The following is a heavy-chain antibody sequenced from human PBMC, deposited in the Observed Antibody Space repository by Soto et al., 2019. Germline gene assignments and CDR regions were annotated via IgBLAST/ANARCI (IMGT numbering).Heavy chain of an antibody. V-gene: IGHV1-8*01. CDR2: MNPNSGKT. J-gene: IGHJ4*02. Sequence: QVQLVQSGAEVKKPGASVKVSCKASGYTFTSYALNWVRQATGQGLEWMGWMNPNSGKTGYAQKFQGRVTMTRHTSLSTAYMELSSMRSEATAVYDCGRVRDILTGYPSDSWGQGTLVTVA. D-gene: IGHD3-9*01. CDR3: GRVRDILTGYPSDS. CDR1: GYTFTSYA.